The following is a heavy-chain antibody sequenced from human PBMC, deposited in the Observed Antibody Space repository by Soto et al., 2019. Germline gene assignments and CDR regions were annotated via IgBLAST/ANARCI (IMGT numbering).Heavy chain of an antibody. CDR2: LYYSGST. CDR1: GGSISSGGYY. CDR3: ARDYGGYGSIGY. V-gene: IGHV4-31*03. D-gene: IGHD5-12*01. Sequence: QVQLQESGPGLVKPSQTLSLTCTVSGGSISSGGYYWSWIRQHPGKGLEWIGYLYYSGSTYYNPSLKSRXXIXVXXSKNQFSLKLSSVTAADTAVYYCARDYGGYGSIGYWGQGTLVTVSS. J-gene: IGHJ4*02.